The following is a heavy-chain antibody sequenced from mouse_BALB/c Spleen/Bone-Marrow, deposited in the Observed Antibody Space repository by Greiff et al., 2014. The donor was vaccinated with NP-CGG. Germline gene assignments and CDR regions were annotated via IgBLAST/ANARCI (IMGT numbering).Heavy chain of an antibody. D-gene: IGHD2-10*02. Sequence: QVQLQQPGPGLVAPSQSLSITCTVSGFSLTTYGVHWVRQPPGKGLEWLVVIWSDGNTTYNSALKSRLSISKDNSKSQVFLKMSSLQTDDTAMYYCARNPYGNYAMDYWGQGTSVTVSS. CDR3: ARNPYGNYAMDY. CDR1: GFSLTTYG. V-gene: IGHV2-6*02. J-gene: IGHJ4*01. CDR2: IWSDGNT.